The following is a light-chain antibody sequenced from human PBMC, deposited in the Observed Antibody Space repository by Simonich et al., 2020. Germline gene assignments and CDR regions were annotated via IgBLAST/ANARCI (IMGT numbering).Light chain of an antibody. V-gene: IGKV1-13*02. CDR3: QQFNSYRIT. J-gene: IGKJ5*01. CDR2: DAS. Sequence: AIQLTQSPSSLSASVGDIVTITCRASQGIRSALAWYQQKPGKAPKLLVYDASSLESGVPSRFSGSGSGTDFTLTISSLQPEDFATYYCQQFNSYRITFGQGTRLEIK. CDR1: QGIRSA.